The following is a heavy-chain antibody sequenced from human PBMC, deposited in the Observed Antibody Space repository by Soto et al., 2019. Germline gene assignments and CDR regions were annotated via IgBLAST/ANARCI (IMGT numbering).Heavy chain of an antibody. CDR2: IYYSGST. V-gene: IGHV4-30-4*01. CDR1: GGSISGNDNY. J-gene: IGHJ6*02. CDR3: ARDRSPYYYGMDV. D-gene: IGHD6-13*01. Sequence: SETLSLTCTVSGGSISGNDNYWSWIRRPPGMGLEWIGYIYYSGSTYYNPSLKSRVIISVDTSRNQFYLKLSSVTAADTAVYYCARDRSPYYYGMDVWGQGTTVTVSS.